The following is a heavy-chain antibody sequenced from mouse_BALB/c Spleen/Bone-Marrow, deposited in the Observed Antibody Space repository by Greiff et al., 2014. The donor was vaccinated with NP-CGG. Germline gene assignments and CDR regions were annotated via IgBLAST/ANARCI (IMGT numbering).Heavy chain of an antibody. CDR3: AREVRQGAWFAY. CDR1: GFTFSSYA. Sequence: EVKLVESGGGLVKPGGSLKLSCAASGFTFSSYAMSWVRQSPEKRLEWVAEISSGGSYTYYPDTVTGRFTISRDNAKHTLYLEMSSLRSEDTAMYYCAREVRQGAWFAYWGQGTLVTVSA. D-gene: IGHD3-2*01. CDR2: ISSGGSYT. J-gene: IGHJ3*01. V-gene: IGHV5-9-4*01.